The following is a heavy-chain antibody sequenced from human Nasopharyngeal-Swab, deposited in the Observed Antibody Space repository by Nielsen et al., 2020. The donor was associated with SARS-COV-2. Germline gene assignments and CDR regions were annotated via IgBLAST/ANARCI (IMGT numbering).Heavy chain of an antibody. CDR3: ARRLVWFGEAHYYYYGMDV. V-gene: IGHV3-74*01. J-gene: IGHJ6*02. Sequence: GESLKISYAASGFTFSSNWMHWVRQAPGKGLVWVSRINSDGSSTNYADSVKGRFTISRDNAKNTLYLEMNSLRADDTAVYYCARRLVWFGEAHYYYYGMDVWGQGTTVTVSS. CDR1: GFTFSSNW. CDR2: INSDGSST. D-gene: IGHD3-10*01.